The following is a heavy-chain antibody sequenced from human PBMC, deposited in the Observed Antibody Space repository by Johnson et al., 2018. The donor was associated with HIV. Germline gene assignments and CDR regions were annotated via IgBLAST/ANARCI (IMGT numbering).Heavy chain of an antibody. CDR1: GFTFSSYW. D-gene: IGHD3-3*01. CDR2: ISYDGHNE. V-gene: IGHV3-30*03. CDR3: ALTESRFLGCLFRGFDI. Sequence: QVQLVESGGGLVQPGGSLRLSCAASGFTFSSYWMSWVRQAPGKGLEWVAVISYDGHNEYYADSVEGRFTVSRDNTKNTLYLQMNSLRADDTAIYYCALTESRFLGCLFRGFDIWGQGTMVTVSS. J-gene: IGHJ3*02.